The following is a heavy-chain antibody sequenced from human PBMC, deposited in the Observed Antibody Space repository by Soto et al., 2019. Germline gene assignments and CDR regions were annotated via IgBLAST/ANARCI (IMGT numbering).Heavy chain of an antibody. Sequence: GWSLRLSCAASGFTFDDYAMHWVRQAPGKGLEWVSGISWNSGSIGYADSVKGRFTISRDNAKNSLYLQMNSLRAEDTALYYCASLAIGTIIRGAPDFWGQGTLVTVSS. D-gene: IGHD3-10*01. CDR3: ASLAIGTIIRGAPDF. J-gene: IGHJ4*02. CDR2: ISWNSGSI. CDR1: GFTFDDYA. V-gene: IGHV3-9*01.